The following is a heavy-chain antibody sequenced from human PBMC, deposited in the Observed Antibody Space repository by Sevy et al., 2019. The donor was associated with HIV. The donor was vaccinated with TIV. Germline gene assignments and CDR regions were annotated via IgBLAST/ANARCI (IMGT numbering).Heavy chain of an antibody. CDR1: GGPISSYY. V-gene: IGHV4-59*01. J-gene: IGHJ5*02. Sequence: SETLSLTCTVSGGPISSYYWSWLRQPPGKGLQYIGYIHYTGSSNYNPPLKSRVTISLDTSKNQFSLKVTSVTAADTAVYYCARAPPVRSGDDSLNWFDPWGQGTLVTVSS. CDR2: IHYTGSS. CDR3: ARAPPVRSGDDSLNWFDP. D-gene: IGHD5-12*01.